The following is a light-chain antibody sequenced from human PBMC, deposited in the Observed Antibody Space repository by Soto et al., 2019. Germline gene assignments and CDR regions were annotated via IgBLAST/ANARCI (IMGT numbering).Light chain of an antibody. CDR1: SSNIGTYT. V-gene: IGLV1-44*01. CDR3: AAWDDRLNGPI. Sequence: HSVLTQPPSASGTPGQRVTISCSGGSSNIGTYTVSWYQQFPETAPKLLTYGNNQRPSGVPDRFSGSKSGTSASLSISGLQSDDEADYYCAAWDDRLNGPIFGGGTKVTVL. CDR2: GNN. J-gene: IGLJ2*01.